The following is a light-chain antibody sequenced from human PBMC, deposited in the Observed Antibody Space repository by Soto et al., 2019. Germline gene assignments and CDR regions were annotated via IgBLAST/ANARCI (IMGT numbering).Light chain of an antibody. CDR3: SSKTSRNNYV. CDR2: EVS. V-gene: IGLV2-14*01. J-gene: IGLJ1*01. Sequence: QSLLPHPASVSGSPGHSITISCTGTSSDVGGYNYVSWYQQHPGRAPKLVIYEVSYRPSRVSNRFSGSKSGKTASLTISGLQAEEEADYYCSSKTSRNNYVFGTGTKVTAL. CDR1: SSDVGGYNY.